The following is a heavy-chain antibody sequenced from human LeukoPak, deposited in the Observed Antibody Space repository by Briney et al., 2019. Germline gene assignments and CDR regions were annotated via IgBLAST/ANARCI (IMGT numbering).Heavy chain of an antibody. D-gene: IGHD3-16*01. Sequence: GGSLRLSCAASGFTVSTNYMSWVRQAPGKGLEWVSVIYSGGTTYYADSVKGRFTISRDNSKNTLYLQMNSLRAEDTAVYYCARDSIGDSNAFDIWGQGTMVTVSS. CDR3: ARDSIGDSNAFDI. CDR2: IYSGGTT. V-gene: IGHV3-66*01. J-gene: IGHJ3*02. CDR1: GFTVSTNY.